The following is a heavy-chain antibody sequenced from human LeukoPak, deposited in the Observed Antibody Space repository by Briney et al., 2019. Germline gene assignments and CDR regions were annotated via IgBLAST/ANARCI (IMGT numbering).Heavy chain of an antibody. CDR1: GGSFSGYY. Sequence: SETLSLTCAVYGGSFSGYYWSWIREPPGEGLEWRGEINHSGSTNSNPSLKSRVTISVDTSKNQFSLKLSSVTAADTAVYYCARGPAVALRYFDWLLPTFDYWGQGTLVTVSS. D-gene: IGHD3-9*01. CDR3: ARGPAVALRYFDWLLPTFDY. V-gene: IGHV4-34*01. J-gene: IGHJ4*02. CDR2: INHSGST.